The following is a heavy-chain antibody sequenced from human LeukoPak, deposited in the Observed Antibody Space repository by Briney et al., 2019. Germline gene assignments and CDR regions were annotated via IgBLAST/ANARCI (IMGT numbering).Heavy chain of an antibody. Sequence: GGSLRLSCEASGFTFTSYEMNWVRQAPGKGLEWVSYISSSGSTIYYADSVKGRFTISRDNAKNSLYLQMNSLRAEDTAVYYCAELGITMIGGVWGKGTTVTISS. D-gene: IGHD3-10*02. CDR3: AELGITMIGGV. V-gene: IGHV3-48*03. CDR2: ISSSGSTI. J-gene: IGHJ6*04. CDR1: GFTFTSYE.